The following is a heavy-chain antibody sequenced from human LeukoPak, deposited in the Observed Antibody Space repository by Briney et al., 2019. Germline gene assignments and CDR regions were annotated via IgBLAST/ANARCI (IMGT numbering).Heavy chain of an antibody. V-gene: IGHV3-21*06. Sequence: PGGSLRLSCAASGFTFSDYSMNWVRQAPGKGLEWVSSISSRSTYRYYADSVKGRFTISRDNAKNSLCLQMNSLRAEDTAVYYCAKDRHGRFWSGYPYLEAYYYYMDVWGKGTTVTVSS. J-gene: IGHJ6*03. CDR1: GFTFSDYS. CDR3: AKDRHGRFWSGYPYLEAYYYYMDV. D-gene: IGHD3-3*01. CDR2: ISSRSTYR.